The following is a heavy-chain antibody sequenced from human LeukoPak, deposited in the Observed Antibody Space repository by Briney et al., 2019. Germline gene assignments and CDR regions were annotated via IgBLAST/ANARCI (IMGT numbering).Heavy chain of an antibody. CDR3: ARGDVDYYDSSGYLALIDY. Sequence: GGSLRLSCAASGFTFSSYAMHWVRQAPGKGLEWVAVISYDGSNKYYADSVKGRFTISRDNSENTLYLQMNSLRAEDTAVYYCARGDVDYYDSSGYLALIDYWGQGTLVTVSS. CDR2: ISYDGSNK. D-gene: IGHD3-22*01. CDR1: GFTFSSYA. V-gene: IGHV3-30-3*01. J-gene: IGHJ4*02.